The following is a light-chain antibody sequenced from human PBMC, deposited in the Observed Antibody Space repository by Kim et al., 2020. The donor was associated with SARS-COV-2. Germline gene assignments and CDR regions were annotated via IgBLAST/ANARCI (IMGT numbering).Light chain of an antibody. CDR3: NSRDSNDNVL. J-gene: IGLJ2*01. CDR2: GKN. V-gene: IGLV3-19*01. CDR1: SLRSYY. Sequence: SSELPQDPAVSVALGQTVRITCQGDSLRSYYATWYQQKPGQAPIVVMYGKNNRPSGIPDRFSGSSSGNTASLTITGTQAGDEADYYCNSRDSNDNVLFGGGTQLTGL.